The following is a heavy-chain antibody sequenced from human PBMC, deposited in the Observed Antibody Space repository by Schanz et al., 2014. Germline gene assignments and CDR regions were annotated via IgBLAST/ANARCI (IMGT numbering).Heavy chain of an antibody. J-gene: IGHJ4*02. V-gene: IGHV3-33*01. CDR3: ARDGDFDY. Sequence: QVQLVGSGGGVVQPGRSLRLSCAASGFTFSSYGMHWVRQAPGKGLEWVAIIWYDGSNKYYADSVKGRFTISRDNSKNTLFLQMSSLRAEDTAVYYCARDGDFDYWGQGTLVTVSS. CDR2: IWYDGSNK. CDR1: GFTFSSYG.